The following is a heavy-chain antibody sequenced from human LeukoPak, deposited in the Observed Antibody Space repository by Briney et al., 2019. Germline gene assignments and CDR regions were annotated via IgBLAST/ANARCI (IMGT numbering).Heavy chain of an antibody. D-gene: IGHD4-17*01. V-gene: IGHV3-30*04. CDR2: ISYNGNNE. Sequence: GGSLRLSCAASGFTFSSHAMHWVRQAPGKGLEWVAVISYNGNNEYYADSVKGRFTISRDNSKNTLYLQMNSLRAEDTAVYYCARDPYGDLPFDYWGQGTLVTVSS. J-gene: IGHJ4*02. CDR1: GFTFSSHA. CDR3: ARDPYGDLPFDY.